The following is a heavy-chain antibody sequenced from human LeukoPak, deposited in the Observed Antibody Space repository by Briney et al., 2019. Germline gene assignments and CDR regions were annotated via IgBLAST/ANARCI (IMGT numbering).Heavy chain of an antibody. D-gene: IGHD2-2*01. CDR3: ARGGVYQDY. CDR1: GFTFSSFW. CDR2: IKQDGSEK. J-gene: IGHJ4*02. Sequence: PGGSLRLSCAASGFTFSSFWMSWVRQAPGKGLEWVANIKQDGSEKYYVDSVKGRFTISRDNAKDSLYLQVNSLRAEDTAMYYCARGGVYQDYWGQGTLVTVSS. V-gene: IGHV3-7*01.